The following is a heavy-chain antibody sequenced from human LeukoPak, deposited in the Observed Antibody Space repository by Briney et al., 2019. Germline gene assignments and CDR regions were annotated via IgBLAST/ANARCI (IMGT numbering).Heavy chain of an antibody. V-gene: IGHV4-34*01. J-gene: IGHJ5*02. CDR3: AVDSYSGGWFDP. CDR2: INHSGSTNY. CDR1: GGSFSGYY. Sequence: SETLSLTCAVYGGSFSGYYWSWIRQPPGKGLEWIGEINHSGSTNYNYNPSLKSRVTISLDTSKNQFSLKLSSVTAADTAVYYCAVDSYSGGWFDPWGQGTLVTVSS. D-gene: IGHD2-21*01.